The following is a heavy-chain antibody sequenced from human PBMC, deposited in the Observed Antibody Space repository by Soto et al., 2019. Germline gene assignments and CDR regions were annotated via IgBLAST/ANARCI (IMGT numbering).Heavy chain of an antibody. CDR2: IYLGDSNT. Sequence: GESLKISCKGSGYSFTSYWIGWVRQMPGKGLEWMGIIYLGDSNTRYSPAFQGKVTISADKSISTAYLQWSSLKASDSAIYYCARHEYCSSTSCHTVDSWGQGTLVTVSS. CDR1: GYSFTSYW. CDR3: ARHEYCSSTSCHTVDS. D-gene: IGHD2-2*02. J-gene: IGHJ4*02. V-gene: IGHV5-51*01.